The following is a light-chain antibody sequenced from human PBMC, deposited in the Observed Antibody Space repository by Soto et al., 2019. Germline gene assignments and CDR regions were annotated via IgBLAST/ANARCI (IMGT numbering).Light chain of an antibody. CDR2: EVT. CDR3: SSHAGSSAFYV. J-gene: IGLJ1*01. CDR1: SSDIGAYDY. V-gene: IGLV2-14*01. Sequence: QSVLTQPASVSGSPGQSITISCTGTSSDIGAYDYVSWYQQYPGRVPKLLIHEVTNRPSGVSDRFSGSKSGNTACLTISGLQTEDEADYYCSSHAGSSAFYVFGTGTKVTVL.